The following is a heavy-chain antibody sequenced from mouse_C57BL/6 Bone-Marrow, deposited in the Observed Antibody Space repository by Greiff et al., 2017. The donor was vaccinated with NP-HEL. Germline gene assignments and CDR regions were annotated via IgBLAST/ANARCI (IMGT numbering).Heavy chain of an antibody. D-gene: IGHD1-1*01. CDR1: GYSITSGYD. Sequence: EVQLQQSGPGMVKPSQSLSLTCTVTGYSITSGYDWHWIRHFPGNKLEWMGYISYSGSTNYNPSLKSRISITHDTSKNHFFLKLNSVTTEDTATYYCARAPVVAPRWYFDVWGTGTTVTVSS. CDR2: ISYSGST. CDR3: ARAPVVAPRWYFDV. V-gene: IGHV3-1*01. J-gene: IGHJ1*03.